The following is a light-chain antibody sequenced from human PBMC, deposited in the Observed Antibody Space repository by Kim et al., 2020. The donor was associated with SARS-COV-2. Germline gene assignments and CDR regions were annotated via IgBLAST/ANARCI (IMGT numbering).Light chain of an antibody. CDR3: ISYVSRNNRV. J-gene: IGLJ1*01. CDR1: SSDVGDYDY. Sequence: GQSITHSCTGTSSDVGDYDYVSWYRQYPGKAPTLIIYDVVNRPSGVSARLSGSKSGNTASLTISGLRAEDEADYYCISYVSRNNRVFGTGTKVTVL. CDR2: DVV. V-gene: IGLV2-14*03.